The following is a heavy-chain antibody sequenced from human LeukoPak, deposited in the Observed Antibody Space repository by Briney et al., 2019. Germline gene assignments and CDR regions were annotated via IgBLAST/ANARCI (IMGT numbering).Heavy chain of an antibody. CDR1: GYTFTSYY. V-gene: IGHV1-46*01. CDR2: INPSGGST. D-gene: IGHD2-8*01. J-gene: IGHJ4*02. Sequence: GASVKVSCKASGYTFTSYYMHWVRQAPGQGLEWMGIINPSGGSTTYAQKFQSRVTMTRDTSTSTVYMELSSLRSEDTAVYYCARGYCTNGVCRLFDYWGQGTLVTVSS. CDR3: ARGYCTNGVCRLFDY.